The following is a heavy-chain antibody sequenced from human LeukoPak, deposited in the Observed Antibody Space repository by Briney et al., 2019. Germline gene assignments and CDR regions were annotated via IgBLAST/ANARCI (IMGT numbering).Heavy chain of an antibody. D-gene: IGHD3-10*02. Sequence: GASEKVSCKASGYTFTSYFMHWVRQAPGQGLEWMGWINPNSGGTHYAPKFQGRVTMTRDTSISTAYMELSRLRSDDTAVYYCARGPYVPFPNWYFDLWGRGTLVTVSS. J-gene: IGHJ2*01. CDR3: ARGPYVPFPNWYFDL. V-gene: IGHV1-2*02. CDR2: INPNSGGT. CDR1: GYTFTSYF.